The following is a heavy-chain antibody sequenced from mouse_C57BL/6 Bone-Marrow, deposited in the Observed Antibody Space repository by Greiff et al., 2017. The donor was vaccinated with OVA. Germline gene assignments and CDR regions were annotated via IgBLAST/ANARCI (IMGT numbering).Heavy chain of an antibody. CDR1: GYTFTSYG. V-gene: IGHV1-81*01. J-gene: IGHJ4*01. CDR2: IYPRSGNT. D-gene: IGHD2-3*01. CDR3: AREGNDGYYPSLDD. Sequence: QVQLQQSGAELARPGASVKLSCKASGYTFTSYGISWVKQRTGQGLEWIGEIYPRSGNTYYNEKFKGKATLTADKSSSTAYMELRSLTSEDSAVYFCAREGNDGYYPSLDDWGQGTSVTVSS.